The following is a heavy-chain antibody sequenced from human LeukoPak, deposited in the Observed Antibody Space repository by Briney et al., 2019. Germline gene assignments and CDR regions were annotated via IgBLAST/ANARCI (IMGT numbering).Heavy chain of an antibody. Sequence: ASVKVSCKASGYTFTGYYMHWVRQAPGQGLEWMGWFNPNSGGTNYAQKFQGRVTMTRDTSISTAYMELSRLRSDDTAVYYCARELELLSYYYYMDVWGKGTTVTVSS. CDR2: FNPNSGGT. D-gene: IGHD1-7*01. CDR1: GYTFTGYY. J-gene: IGHJ6*03. CDR3: ARELELLSYYYYMDV. V-gene: IGHV1-2*02.